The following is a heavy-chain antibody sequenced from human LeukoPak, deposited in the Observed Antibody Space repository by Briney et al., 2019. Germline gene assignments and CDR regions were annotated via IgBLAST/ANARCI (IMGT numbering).Heavy chain of an antibody. V-gene: IGHV3-7*01. Sequence: GGSLRLSCAASGFTFSSYWMSWVRQAPGKGLEWVANIKQDGSEKYYVDSVKGRFTVSRDNSKNTLYLQMNSLRAEDTGVHYCAKGAYYDRSGNYYPFDDWGQGTLVTVSS. CDR3: AKGAYYDRSGNYYPFDD. CDR2: IKQDGSEK. J-gene: IGHJ4*02. CDR1: GFTFSSYW. D-gene: IGHD3-22*01.